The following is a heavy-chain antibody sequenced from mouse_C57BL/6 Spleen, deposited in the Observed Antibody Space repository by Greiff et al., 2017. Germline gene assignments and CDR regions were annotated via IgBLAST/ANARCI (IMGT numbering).Heavy chain of an antibody. CDR3: ARHEGRFPNYYGYSYWYFDV. J-gene: IGHJ1*03. CDR2: FYPGSGSI. Sequence: QVQLQQSGAELVKPGASVKLSCKASGYTFTEYTIHWVKQRPGQGLEWIGWFYPGSGSIKYNEKFKDKATLTADKSSSTAYMELSRLTSEDSAVYYCARHEGRFPNYYGYSYWYFDVWGTGTTVTVSS. D-gene: IGHD1-1*01. V-gene: IGHV1-62-2*01. CDR1: GYTFTEYT.